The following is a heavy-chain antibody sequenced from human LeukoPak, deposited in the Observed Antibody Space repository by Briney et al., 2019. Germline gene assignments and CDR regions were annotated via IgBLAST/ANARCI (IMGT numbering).Heavy chain of an antibody. V-gene: IGHV3-23*01. D-gene: IGHD3-3*01. CDR2: ISGSGGST. CDR1: GFTFSSYA. CDR3: AKEDRTIFGVVTPRRFDY. J-gene: IGHJ4*02. Sequence: GGSLRLSCAASGFTFSSYAMSWVRQAPEKGLEWVSAISGSGGSTYYADSVKGRFTISRDNSKNTLYLQMNSLRAEDTAVYYCAKEDRTIFGVVTPRRFDYWGQGTLVTVSS.